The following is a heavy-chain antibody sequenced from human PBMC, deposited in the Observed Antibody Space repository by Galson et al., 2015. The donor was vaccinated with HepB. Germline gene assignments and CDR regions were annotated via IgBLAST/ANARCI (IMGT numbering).Heavy chain of an antibody. Sequence: SLRLSCAASGFTFSSYGMHWVRQAPGKGLEWVAVISYDGSNKYYADSVKGRFAISRDNSKNTLYLQMNSLRAEDTAVYYCAKDLGEYYYDSSMTPWFDPWGQGTLVTVSS. CDR1: GFTFSSYG. CDR2: ISYDGSNK. J-gene: IGHJ5*02. V-gene: IGHV3-30*18. D-gene: IGHD3-22*01. CDR3: AKDLGEYYYDSSMTPWFDP.